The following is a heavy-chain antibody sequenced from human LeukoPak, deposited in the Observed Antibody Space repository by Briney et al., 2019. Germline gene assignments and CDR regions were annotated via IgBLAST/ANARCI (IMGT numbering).Heavy chain of an antibody. CDR3: AADIVGSQLH. CDR2: IVVGSGNT. D-gene: IGHD1-26*01. V-gene: IGHV1-58*01. J-gene: IGHJ4*02. Sequence: PSVKVSCKASGFTFSNSAVQWVRQARGQRLEWIGWIVVGSGNTNYAQKFQERVIIARDVSTNTAYMELSNLRSEDTAVYYCAADIVGSQLHWGQGTLVTVSS. CDR1: GFTFSNSA.